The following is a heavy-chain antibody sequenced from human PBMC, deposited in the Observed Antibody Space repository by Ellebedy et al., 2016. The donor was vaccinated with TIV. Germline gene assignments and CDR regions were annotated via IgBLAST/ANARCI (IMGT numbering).Heavy chain of an antibody. CDR1: GFTFSNYA. D-gene: IGHD1-14*01. CDR3: ARDKANRYLDH. J-gene: IGHJ4*02. V-gene: IGHV3-23*01. Sequence: PGGSLRLSCATSGFTFSNYAMSWVRQAPGKGLEWVSGISYSGSSTYYADAVKGRSTISRDNSQNTVDLHMSSLRSEDTAVYYCARDKANRYLDHWGQGTLVTVSS. CDR2: ISYSGSST.